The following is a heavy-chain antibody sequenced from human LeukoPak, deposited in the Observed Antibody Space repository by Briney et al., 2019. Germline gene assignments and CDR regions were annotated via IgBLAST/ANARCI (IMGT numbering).Heavy chain of an antibody. D-gene: IGHD6-13*01. CDR1: GFTFSSYG. J-gene: IGHJ4*02. CDR2: FDPEDGET. CDR3: ATPGYMGV. Sequence: GGSLRLSCAASGFTFSSYGMHWVRQAPGKGLEWMGGFDPEDGETIYAQKFQGRVTMTEDTSTDTAYMELGSLRSEDTAVYYCATPGYMGVWGQGTLVTVSS. V-gene: IGHV1-24*01.